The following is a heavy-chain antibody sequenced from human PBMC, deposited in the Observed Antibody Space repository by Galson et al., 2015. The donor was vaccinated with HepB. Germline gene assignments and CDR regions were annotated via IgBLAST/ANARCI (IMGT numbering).Heavy chain of an antibody. Sequence: SVKVSCKASGYTFTSYAMHWVRQAPGQGLEWMGWINAGNGNTKYSQKFKGRVTITRDTSASTAYMELSSLRSEDTAVYYCARASILPYYDILTGYSQTFDYWGQGTLVTVSS. CDR3: ARASILPYYDILTGYSQTFDY. V-gene: IGHV1-3*01. CDR1: GYTFTSYA. CDR2: INAGNGNT. D-gene: IGHD3-9*01. J-gene: IGHJ4*02.